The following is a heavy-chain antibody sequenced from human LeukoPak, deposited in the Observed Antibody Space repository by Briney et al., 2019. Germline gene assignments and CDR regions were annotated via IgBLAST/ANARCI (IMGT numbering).Heavy chain of an antibody. V-gene: IGHV1-3*01. CDR3: ANTKGGNYFDY. Sequence: ASVKVSCKASGYTLTNYAIHWVRQAPGQRLEWMGWINAGTGYTKYSQKFQGRVTISRDTSASTAYMELSSLRSEDTAVYYCANTKGGNYFDYWGQGTLVTVSS. CDR1: GYTLTNYA. J-gene: IGHJ4*02. D-gene: IGHD4-23*01. CDR2: INAGTGYT.